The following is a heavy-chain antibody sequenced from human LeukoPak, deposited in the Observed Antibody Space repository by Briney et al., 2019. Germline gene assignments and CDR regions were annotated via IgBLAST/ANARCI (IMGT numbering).Heavy chain of an antibody. D-gene: IGHD3-22*01. J-gene: IGHJ4*02. V-gene: IGHV3-48*04. CDR1: GFTFSSYG. CDR3: ARATQPYYYDSSGFDY. CDR2: ISSSSSTI. Sequence: GGSLRLSCAASGFTFSSYGMTWVRQAPGKGLEWVSYISSSSSTIYYADSVKGRFTISRDNAKNSLYLQMNSLRAEDTAVYYCARATQPYYYDSSGFDYWGQGTLVTVSS.